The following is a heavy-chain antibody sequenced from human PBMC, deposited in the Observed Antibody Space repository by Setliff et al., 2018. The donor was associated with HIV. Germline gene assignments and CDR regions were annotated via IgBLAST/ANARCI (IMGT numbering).Heavy chain of an antibody. CDR2: ISSSGSTI. J-gene: IGHJ4*02. Sequence: GGSLRLSCAASGFTFSDYYMNWIRQAPGKGLEWVSYISSSGSTIYYADSLKGRFTISRDNARNSLYLQVNSLRAEDTAVYYCARNGDYEWVGGDYYFDFWGQGTLVTVSS. D-gene: IGHD4-17*01. CDR3: ARNGDYEWVGGDYYFDF. V-gene: IGHV3-11*04. CDR1: GFTFSDYY.